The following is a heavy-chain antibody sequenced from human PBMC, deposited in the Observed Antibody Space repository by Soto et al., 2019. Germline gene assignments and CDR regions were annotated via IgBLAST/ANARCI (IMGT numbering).Heavy chain of an antibody. CDR3: ARGGDYGDYAKDGYFDY. Sequence: SETLSLTCTVSGGSISSGDYYWSWIRQPPGKGLEWIGYIYYSGSTYYNPSLKSRVTISVDTSKNQFSLKLSSVTAADTAVYYCARGGDYGDYAKDGYFDYWGQGTLVTVSS. J-gene: IGHJ4*02. CDR2: IYYSGST. D-gene: IGHD4-17*01. CDR1: GGSISSGDYY. V-gene: IGHV4-30-4*01.